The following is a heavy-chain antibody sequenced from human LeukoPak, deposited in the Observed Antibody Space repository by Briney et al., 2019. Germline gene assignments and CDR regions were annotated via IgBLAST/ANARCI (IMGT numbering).Heavy chain of an antibody. V-gene: IGHV3-30*10. J-gene: IGHJ3*01. CDR1: GFNFSSYA. CDR3: ASDLDYGDIDDSFDV. CDR2: ISDGGDDK. D-gene: IGHD4-17*01. Sequence: GGSLRLSCAASGFNFSSYAMHWVRQAPGKGLDWVAVISDGGDDKFYTGSVKGRFSISRDNSKNTLYLQMNSLRAEDTAAYHCASDLDYGDIDDSFDVWGQGTMVTVSS.